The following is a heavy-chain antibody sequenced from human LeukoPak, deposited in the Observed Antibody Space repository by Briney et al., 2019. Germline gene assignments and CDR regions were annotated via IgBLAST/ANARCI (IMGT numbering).Heavy chain of an antibody. CDR3: ARHHVEYNWFDP. J-gene: IGHJ5*02. CDR1: AGSITSYY. D-gene: IGHD2-15*01. Sequence: SETLSLTCTVSAGSITSYYWSWIRQPPGKGLEWIGYIYDSGNTNYNPSLKSRVTMSVDTSKNQFSLKLSSVTAADTAVYYCARHHVEYNWFDPWGQGTLVTVSS. CDR2: IYDSGNT. V-gene: IGHV4-59*08.